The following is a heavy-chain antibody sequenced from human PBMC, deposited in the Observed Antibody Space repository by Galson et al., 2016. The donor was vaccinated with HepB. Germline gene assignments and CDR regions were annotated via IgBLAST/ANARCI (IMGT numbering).Heavy chain of an antibody. V-gene: IGHV4-34*01. Sequence: SETLSLTCAVNDGSFGGYYWTWIRQSPGMGLEWIGEINESGNTRYNPSLRSRLIVSLDTAKKQFSLKLSSVTAADAAVYYCARGRRVRGVTTKFNWIDPWGQGTLVTVSS. J-gene: IGHJ5*02. D-gene: IGHD3-10*01. CDR2: INESGNT. CDR3: ARGRRVRGVTTKFNWIDP. CDR1: DGSFGGYY.